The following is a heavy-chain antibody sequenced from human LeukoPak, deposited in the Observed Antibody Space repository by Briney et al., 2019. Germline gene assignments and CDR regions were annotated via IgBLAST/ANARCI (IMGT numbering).Heavy chain of an antibody. V-gene: IGHV4-39*01. CDR3: AGLTYYDYY. D-gene: IGHD3-3*01. Sequence: PSETLSLTCTVSGGSISSSRYYWGWFRQPPGKGLEWIASIYYSGITYYNPSIKSRVTISVDTSKNQFSLKLSSVTAADTAVYYCAGLTYYDYYWGQGTLVTVSS. J-gene: IGHJ4*02. CDR2: IYYSGIT. CDR1: GGSISSSRYY.